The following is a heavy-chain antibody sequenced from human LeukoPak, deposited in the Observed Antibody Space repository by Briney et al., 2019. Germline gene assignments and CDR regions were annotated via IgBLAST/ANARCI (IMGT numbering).Heavy chain of an antibody. CDR1: GFTFSSYA. V-gene: IGHV3-23*01. J-gene: IGHJ3*02. CDR2: ISGSGGST. D-gene: IGHD3-16*01. Sequence: PGGSLRLSCAASGFTFSSYAMSWVRQAPGKGLEWVSAISGSGGSTYYADSVKGRFTISRDNSKNTLYLQMNSLRAEDTAVYYCARVGSAGLSRDAFDIWGQGTMVTVSS. CDR3: ARVGSAGLSRDAFDI.